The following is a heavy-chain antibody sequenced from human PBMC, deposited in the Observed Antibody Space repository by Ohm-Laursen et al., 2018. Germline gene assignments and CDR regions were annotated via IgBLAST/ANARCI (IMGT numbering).Heavy chain of an antibody. CDR1: GFTFSDYY. D-gene: IGHD2/OR15-2a*01. Sequence: SLRLSCAASGFTFSDYYMSWIRQAPGKGLEWVSYISSSGSTIYYADSVKGRFTISRDNSKTTLYLQMNSLRAEDTAVYYCARLLSSWSGNSVPYYYGMDVWGQGTTVTVSS. CDR3: ARLLSSWSGNSVPYYYGMDV. CDR2: ISSSGSTI. J-gene: IGHJ6*02. V-gene: IGHV3-11*01.